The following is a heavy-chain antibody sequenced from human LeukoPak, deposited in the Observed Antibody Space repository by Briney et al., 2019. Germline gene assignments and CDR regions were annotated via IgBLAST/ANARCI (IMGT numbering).Heavy chain of an antibody. D-gene: IGHD2-8*02. V-gene: IGHV1-3*01. CDR2: INAGNGNT. Sequence: GASVKVSCKASGYTFTSYAMHWVRQAPGQRLEWMGWINAGNGNTKYSQKFQGRVTITRDTSASTAYMELSSLRSEDTAVYYCAQGKAGGDDAFDIWGQGTMVTVSS. CDR1: GYTFTSYA. CDR3: AQGKAGGDDAFDI. J-gene: IGHJ3*02.